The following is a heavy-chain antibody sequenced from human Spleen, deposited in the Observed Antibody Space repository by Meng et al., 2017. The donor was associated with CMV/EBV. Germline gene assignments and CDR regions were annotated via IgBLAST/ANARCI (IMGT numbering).Heavy chain of an antibody. V-gene: IGHV4-61*01. CDR1: GGSVSSGSYY. Sequence: SETLSLTCTVSGGSVSSGSYYWSWIRQPPGKGLEWIGYIYYSGSTNYNPSLKSRVTISVDTSKNQFSLKLSSVTAADTAVYYCAARICSGGSCYFFDYWGQGTLVTVSS. CDR3: AARICSGGSCYFFDY. D-gene: IGHD2-15*01. J-gene: IGHJ4*02. CDR2: IYYSGST.